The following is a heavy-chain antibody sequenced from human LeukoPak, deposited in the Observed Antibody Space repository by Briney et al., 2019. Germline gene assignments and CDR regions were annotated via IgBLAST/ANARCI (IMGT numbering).Heavy chain of an antibody. CDR1: GFIFSSYG. CDR3: AKVWSGYSDAFDI. CDR2: MRYDGSNE. D-gene: IGHD3-3*01. Sequence: GGSLRHSCAASGFIFSSYGMHWVRQAPGKGLEWVSFMRYDGSNEYYSDSVKGRFVVSRDNSKSALYLQMNSVIAEDTAVYYCAKVWSGYSDAFDIWGQGTMVSVSS. J-gene: IGHJ3*02. V-gene: IGHV3-30*02.